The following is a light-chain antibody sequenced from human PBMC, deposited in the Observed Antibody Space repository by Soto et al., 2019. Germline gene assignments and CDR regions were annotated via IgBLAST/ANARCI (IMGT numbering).Light chain of an antibody. CDR2: TAS. CDR1: QGISNY. CDR3: QEHNGGGLT. Sequence: DIQMTQSPSSVSASVGDRVTITCRASQGISNYLAWYQHKSGKAPRLLIHTASTSPSGVPSRFNGSGSGTDFTFTVGNLQPEDVATYYCQEHNGGGLTFGGGTKV. J-gene: IGKJ4*01. V-gene: IGKV1-27*01.